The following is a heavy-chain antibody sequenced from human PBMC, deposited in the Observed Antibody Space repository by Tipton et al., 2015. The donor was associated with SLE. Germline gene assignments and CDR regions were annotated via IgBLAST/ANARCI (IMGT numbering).Heavy chain of an antibody. V-gene: IGHV4-39*01. D-gene: IGHD2-15*01. J-gene: IGHJ4*02. Sequence: TLSLTCTVSGGSISSGSYYWSWIRQPPGKGLEWIGSIYYSGSTYYNPSLKSRVTISVDTSKNQFSLKLSSVTAADTAVYYCARRSPLDCSGGSCYPGYFDYWGQGTLVTVSS. CDR3: ARRSPLDCSGGSCYPGYFDY. CDR1: GGSISSGSYY. CDR2: IYYSGST.